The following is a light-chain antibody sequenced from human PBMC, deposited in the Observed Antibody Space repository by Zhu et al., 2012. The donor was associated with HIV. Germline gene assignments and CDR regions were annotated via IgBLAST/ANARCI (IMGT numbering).Light chain of an antibody. V-gene: IGKV1-39*01. CDR1: QSISSS. Sequence: DIQMTQSPSSLSASVGDRVTITCRTSQSISSSLNWYQQKPGKAPNPLIYTASSLQSGVPSRFSGSGSGTDFTLTISSLQPEDFATYYCQHSYSTPYTFGQGTKLEIK. J-gene: IGKJ2*01. CDR3: QHSYSTPYT. CDR2: TAS.